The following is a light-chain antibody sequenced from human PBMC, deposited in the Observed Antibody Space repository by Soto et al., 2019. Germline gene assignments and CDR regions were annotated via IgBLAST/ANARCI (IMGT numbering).Light chain of an antibody. CDR1: QGISSY. CDR2: AAS. Sequence: IQLTQSPSSLSASVGDRVTITCRASQGISSYLAWYQQKPGKAPKLLIYAASTLQSGVPSRFSGSGSGTDFTLTINSLQPEDFATYYCQQLNDYPLTFGGGTKVDIK. J-gene: IGKJ4*01. CDR3: QQLNDYPLT. V-gene: IGKV1-9*01.